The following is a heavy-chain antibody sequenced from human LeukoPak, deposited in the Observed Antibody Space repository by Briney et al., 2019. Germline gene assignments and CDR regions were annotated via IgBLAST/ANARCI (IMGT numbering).Heavy chain of an antibody. CDR2: IYYSGST. Sequence: SQTLSLTCTVSGGSFSSGGYYWSWIRQHPGKGLEWIGYIYYSGSTYYNPSLKSRVTISADTSKNQFSLKLSSVTAADTAVYYCARLSGSGWILFDYWGQGTLATVSS. D-gene: IGHD6-19*01. V-gene: IGHV4-31*03. CDR1: GGSFSSGGYY. J-gene: IGHJ4*02. CDR3: ARLSGSGWILFDY.